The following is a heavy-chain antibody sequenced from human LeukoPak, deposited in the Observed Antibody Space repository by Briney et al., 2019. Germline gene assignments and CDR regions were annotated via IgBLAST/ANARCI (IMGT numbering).Heavy chain of an antibody. V-gene: IGHV4-59*01. CDR3: ARHNLYDSSGDGRYYFDY. J-gene: IGHJ4*02. D-gene: IGHD3-22*01. CDR1: GGSISSAC. Sequence: NPSETLSLSCSVSGGSISSACWSWIRKSPGKGLEWIGCRSSTGVTTNYNPSLKSRVTISVDTSRNQFSLKLNSVAAADTAVYYCARHNLYDSSGDGRYYFDYWGQGTLVTVSS. CDR2: RSSTGVTT.